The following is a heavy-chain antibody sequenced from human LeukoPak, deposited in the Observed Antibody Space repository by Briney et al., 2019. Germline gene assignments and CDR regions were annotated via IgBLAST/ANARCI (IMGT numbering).Heavy chain of an antibody. D-gene: IGHD5-18*01. CDR2: IIPIFGTA. V-gene: IGHV1-69*05. Sequence: SVKVSCKASGGTFSSYAVSWVRQAPGQGLEWMGGIIPIFGTANYAQKFQGRVTITTDESTSTAYMELSSPRSEDTAVYYCARVNIQLWAYHYYFDYWGQGTLVTVSS. CDR3: ARVNIQLWAYHYYFDY. CDR1: GGTFSSYA. J-gene: IGHJ4*02.